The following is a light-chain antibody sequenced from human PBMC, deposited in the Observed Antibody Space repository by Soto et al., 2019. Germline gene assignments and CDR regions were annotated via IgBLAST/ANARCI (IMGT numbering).Light chain of an antibody. V-gene: IGLV1-51*01. CDR1: SSNNGNNY. Sequence: VLTQPPSVSAAPGQKVTISCSGSSSNNGNNYVSWYQQLPGTAPKLLIYDNNKRPSGIPDRFSGSKSGTSATLGITGLQTGDEADYYCGTWDSSLSAYVFGTGTKVTVL. CDR3: GTWDSSLSAYV. J-gene: IGLJ1*01. CDR2: DNN.